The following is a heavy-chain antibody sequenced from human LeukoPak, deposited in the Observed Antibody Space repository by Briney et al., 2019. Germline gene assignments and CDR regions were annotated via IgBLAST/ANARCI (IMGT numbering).Heavy chain of an antibody. CDR1: VDSISSHYY. CDR2: IYHSGST. D-gene: IGHD4-23*01. CDR3: ARHMLGGKRSFDS. J-gene: IGHJ4*02. V-gene: IGHV4-38-2*02. Sequence: PSETLSLTCTVSVDSISSHYYWGWIRQPPRKGLEWIGTIYHSGSTYYNPSLKSRVTISVDTSKNQFSLNLSSVTAADTAVYYCARHMLGGKRSFDSWGQGTLVTVSS.